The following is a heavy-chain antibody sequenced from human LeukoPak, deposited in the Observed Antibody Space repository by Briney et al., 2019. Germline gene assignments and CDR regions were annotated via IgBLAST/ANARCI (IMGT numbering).Heavy chain of an antibody. J-gene: IGHJ4*02. Sequence: PGGSLRLSCAASGFTFSSYAMNWVRQAPGKGLEWVSIISGSGSSTYYADSVKGRFSISRDNSKNTLFLQMNSLRAEDTAVYYCAKAPVTTCSGAYCYPFDYWGQGTLVTVSS. CDR3: AKAPVTTCSGAYCYPFDY. D-gene: IGHD2-15*01. CDR1: GFTFSSYA. CDR2: ISGSGSST. V-gene: IGHV3-23*01.